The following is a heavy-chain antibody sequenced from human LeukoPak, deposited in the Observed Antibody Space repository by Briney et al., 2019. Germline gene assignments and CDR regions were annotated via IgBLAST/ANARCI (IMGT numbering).Heavy chain of an antibody. J-gene: IGHJ4*02. CDR1: GGSISNTNW. CDR2: VNLQGST. Sequence: PSETLSLTCGVSGGSISNTNWWTWFRQPPGKGLEWIGEVNLQGSTNYNPSLKSRVAISVDKSENHISLKLTSVTAADTAVYYCARDGGPSRPLDYWGQGTLVTVAS. CDR3: ARDGGPSRPLDY. V-gene: IGHV4-4*02.